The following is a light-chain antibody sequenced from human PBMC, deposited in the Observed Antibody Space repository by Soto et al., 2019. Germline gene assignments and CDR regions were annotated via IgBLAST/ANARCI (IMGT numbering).Light chain of an antibody. CDR3: CSYAGSSTSCV. Sequence: QSVLTQPPSVSGSPGQSVAISCTGTSSDVGSYNRVSWYQQPPGTAPKLMIYDVSNRPSGVPDRFSGSKSGNTASLTISWLQAEDEADYYCCSYAGSSTSCVFGTGTKVTVL. V-gene: IGLV2-18*02. J-gene: IGLJ1*01. CDR1: SSDVGSYNR. CDR2: DVS.